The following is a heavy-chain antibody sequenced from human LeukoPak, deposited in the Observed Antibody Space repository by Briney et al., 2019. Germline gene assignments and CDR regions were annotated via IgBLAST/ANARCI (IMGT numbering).Heavy chain of an antibody. Sequence: SVKVSCKASGGTFSSYAISWVRQAPGQGLEWRGRIIPILGIANYAQKFQGRVTITADKSTSTAYMELSSLRYEDTAVYYCARASKWALATYYYGMDVWGQGTTVTVSS. D-gene: IGHD1-26*01. CDR2: IIPILGIA. V-gene: IGHV1-69*04. J-gene: IGHJ6*02. CDR3: ARASKWALATYYYGMDV. CDR1: GGTFSSYA.